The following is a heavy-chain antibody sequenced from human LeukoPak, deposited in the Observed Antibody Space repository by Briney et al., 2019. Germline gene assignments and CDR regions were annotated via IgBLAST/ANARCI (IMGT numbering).Heavy chain of an antibody. V-gene: IGHV4-39*07. CDR3: ARDQGSSRAGYYFDY. CDR2: IYYSGST. J-gene: IGHJ4*02. Sequence: SETLSLTCTVSGGSISSSSYYWGWIRQPPGKGLEWIGSIYYSGSTYYNPSLKSRVTISVDTSKNQFSLKLSSVTAADTAVYYCARDQGSSRAGYYFDYWGQGTLVTVSS. CDR1: GGSISSSSYY. D-gene: IGHD6-13*01.